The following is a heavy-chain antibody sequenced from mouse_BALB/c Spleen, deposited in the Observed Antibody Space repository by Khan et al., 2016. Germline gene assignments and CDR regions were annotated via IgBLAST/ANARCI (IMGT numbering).Heavy chain of an antibody. Sequence: QIQLVQSGPELKKPGETVRISCKATGYTFTTAGMQWVQQIPGKGLKWIGWINTHSGVPKYAEDFKGRFAFSLETSVTTAYLQISNLKNDDTATFFGARAGYDGYYFDYGGQGTTLTVST. D-gene: IGHD2-14*01. CDR2: INTHSGVP. CDR1: GYTFTTAG. V-gene: IGHV9-4*02. J-gene: IGHJ2*01. CDR3: ARAGYDGYYFDY.